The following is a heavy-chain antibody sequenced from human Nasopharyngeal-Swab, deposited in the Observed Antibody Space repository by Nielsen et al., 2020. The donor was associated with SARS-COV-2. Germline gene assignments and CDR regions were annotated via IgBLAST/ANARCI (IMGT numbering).Heavy chain of an antibody. CDR3: ARDPPFTGDYYFDY. CDR2: IKDDGSDK. CDR1: GFTFSRYW. J-gene: IGHJ4*02. V-gene: IGHV3-7*01. Sequence: GESLKISCAGSGFTFSRYWMSWVRQAPGKGLEWVANIKDDGSDKYYVDSVKGRFTISKDNAKNSLYLQMNSLRAEDTAVYFCARDPPFTGDYYFDYWGQGTLVTVSS. D-gene: IGHD7-27*01.